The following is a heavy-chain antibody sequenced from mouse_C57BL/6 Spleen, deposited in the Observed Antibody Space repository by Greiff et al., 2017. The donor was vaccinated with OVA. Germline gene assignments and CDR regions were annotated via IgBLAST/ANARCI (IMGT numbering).Heavy chain of an antibody. J-gene: IGHJ3*01. CDR3: ARPPYGSSYAWFAY. CDR2: IYPRSGNT. Sequence: VQLQQSGAELARPGASVKLSCKASGYTFTSYGISWVKQRTGQGLEWIGEIYPRSGNTYYNEQFKGKATLTADKSSSTAYMELRSLTSEDSAVYFCARPPYGSSYAWFAYWGQGTLVTVAA. D-gene: IGHD1-1*01. V-gene: IGHV1-81*01. CDR1: GYTFTSYG.